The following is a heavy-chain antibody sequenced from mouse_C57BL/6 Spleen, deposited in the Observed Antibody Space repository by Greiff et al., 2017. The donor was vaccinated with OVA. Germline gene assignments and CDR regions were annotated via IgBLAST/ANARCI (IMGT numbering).Heavy chain of an antibody. J-gene: IGHJ4*01. Sequence: VQLQQSGPGLVQPSQSLSITCTVSGFPLTSYGVHWVRQSPGKGLEWLGVIWSGGSTAYTAAFITRLSISKDNSTSQVFFKMNRLQADDTAIYYCATFFYYDYDGDAMDYGGQGTSVTVSS. V-gene: IGHV2-2*01. CDR1: GFPLTSYG. D-gene: IGHD2-4*01. CDR2: IWSGGST. CDR3: ATFFYYDYDGDAMDY.